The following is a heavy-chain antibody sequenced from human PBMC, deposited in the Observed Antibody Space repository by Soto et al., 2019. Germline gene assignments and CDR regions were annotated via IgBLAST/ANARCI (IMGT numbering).Heavy chain of an antibody. J-gene: IGHJ4*02. CDR3: ASLAYCDGDCYSLLGY. Sequence: ASVKVSCKASGYTFTGCYMHWVRQAPGQGLEWMGWINPNSGGTNYAQKFQGRVTMTRDTSISTAYMELSRLRSDDTAVYYCASLAYCDGDCYSLLGYWGQGTLVTVSS. D-gene: IGHD2-21*02. CDR2: INPNSGGT. V-gene: IGHV1-2*02. CDR1: GYTFTGCY.